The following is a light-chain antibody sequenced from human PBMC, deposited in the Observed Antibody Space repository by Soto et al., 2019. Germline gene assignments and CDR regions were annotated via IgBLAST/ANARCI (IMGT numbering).Light chain of an antibody. Sequence: DIQMTQSPSSLSASVGDRVTITCRASQSISSYLNWYQQKPGKAPKLLIYAASSLQSGVPSRFSGSGSGTDFTLTISSLQPEDFATYYCQQSSSTPLLTFGPG. CDR3: QQSSSTPLLT. CDR1: QSISSY. V-gene: IGKV1-39*01. CDR2: AAS. J-gene: IGKJ3*01.